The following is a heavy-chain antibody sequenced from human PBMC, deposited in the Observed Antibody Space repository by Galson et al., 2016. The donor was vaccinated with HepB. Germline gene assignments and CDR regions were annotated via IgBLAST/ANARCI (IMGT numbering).Heavy chain of an antibody. Sequence: SLRLSCAASGFTFSSYDMHWVRQATGKGLEWVSGITTAGDTYYPDSVKGRFTISRQNAKNSLYFEMNNLRVGDTAVYYCARENRDEGLDIWGQGTVVTVSS. V-gene: IGHV3-13*01. J-gene: IGHJ3*02. CDR2: ITTAGDT. D-gene: IGHD1-14*01. CDR1: GFTFSSYD. CDR3: ARENRDEGLDI.